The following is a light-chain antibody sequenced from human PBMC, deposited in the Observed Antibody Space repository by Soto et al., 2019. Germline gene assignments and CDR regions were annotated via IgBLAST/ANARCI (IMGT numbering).Light chain of an antibody. Sequence: SYELTQPPSVSVSPGQTASITCSGDKLGDKYACWYQQKPGQSPVLVIYQDSSRPSGIPERFSGSNSGNTAPLTISGTQAMDEADYYCQAWDSSSAVVFGGGTKLTVL. CDR3: QAWDSSSAVV. J-gene: IGLJ2*01. CDR1: KLGDKY. V-gene: IGLV3-1*01. CDR2: QDS.